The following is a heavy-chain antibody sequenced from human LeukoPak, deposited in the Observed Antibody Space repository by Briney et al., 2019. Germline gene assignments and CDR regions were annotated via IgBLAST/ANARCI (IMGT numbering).Heavy chain of an antibody. D-gene: IGHD3-16*01. V-gene: IGHV3-48*03. CDR3: ERDGGGPVRAFDI. J-gene: IGHJ3*02. Sequence: GGSLRLSCAASGFTFSSYEMNWVRQAPGKGLEWVSYISSSGSTIYYADSVKGRFTISRDNAKNSLYLQMNSLRAEDTAVYYCERDGGGPVRAFDIWGQGTMVTVSS. CDR2: ISSSGSTI. CDR1: GFTFSSYE.